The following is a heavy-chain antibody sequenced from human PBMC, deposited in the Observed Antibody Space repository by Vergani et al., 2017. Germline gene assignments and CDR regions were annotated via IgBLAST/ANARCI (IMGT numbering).Heavy chain of an antibody. D-gene: IGHD6-19*01. CDR3: AGARIAVAGNTGDAFDI. Sequence: QVQLVQSGAEVKKPGSSVKVSCKASGGTFSSYAISWVRQAPGQGLEWMGRIIPIFGTANYAQKFQGRVTITADESTSTAYMELSSLRSEDTAVYYCAGARIAVAGNTGDAFDIWGQGTMVTVSS. J-gene: IGHJ3*02. CDR2: IIPIFGTA. CDR1: GGTFSSYA. V-gene: IGHV1-69*13.